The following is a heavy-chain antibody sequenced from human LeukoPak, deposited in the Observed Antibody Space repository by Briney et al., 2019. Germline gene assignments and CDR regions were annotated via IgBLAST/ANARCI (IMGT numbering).Heavy chain of an antibody. D-gene: IGHD1-26*01. CDR2: IYYSGST. J-gene: IGHJ4*02. Sequence: TSETLSLTCTVSGGSISSYYWSWIRQPPGKGLEWIGYIYYSGSTNYNPSLKSRVTISVDTSKNQFSLKLSFVTAADTAVYYCARERSGGYRGGNFDHWGQGTLVTVSS. CDR1: GGSISSYY. V-gene: IGHV4-59*01. CDR3: ARERSGGYRGGNFDH.